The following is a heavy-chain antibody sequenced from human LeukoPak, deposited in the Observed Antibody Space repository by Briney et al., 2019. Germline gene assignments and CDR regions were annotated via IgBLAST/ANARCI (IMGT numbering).Heavy chain of an antibody. J-gene: IGHJ4*02. Sequence: PGGSLRLSCAASGFTFSSYWMHWVRQAPGKGLEWVSSISSRSSYIYYADSVKGRFTISRDNAKNSLYLQMNSLRAEDTAVYYCAREYDSGSYYNFGYWGRGTLVTVSS. CDR3: AREYDSGSYYNFGY. D-gene: IGHD3-10*01. CDR2: ISSRSSYI. CDR1: GFTFSSYW. V-gene: IGHV3-21*01.